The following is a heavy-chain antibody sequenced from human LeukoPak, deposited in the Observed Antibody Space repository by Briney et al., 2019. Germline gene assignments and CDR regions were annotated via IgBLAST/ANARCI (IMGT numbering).Heavy chain of an antibody. CDR3: AKGRMVRGVIITAHYYYYGMDV. V-gene: IGHV3-23*01. D-gene: IGHD3-10*01. CDR2: ISGGGGRT. Sequence: GGSRRLSCPASGFTFTSYAMSWVRQVPGKGRGWVSAISGGGGRTNYADSVKGRFTISRDNSKNTLYLQMNSLRAEDTAVYYCAKGRMVRGVIITAHYYYYGMDVWGQGTMVTVSS. J-gene: IGHJ6*02. CDR1: GFTFTSYA.